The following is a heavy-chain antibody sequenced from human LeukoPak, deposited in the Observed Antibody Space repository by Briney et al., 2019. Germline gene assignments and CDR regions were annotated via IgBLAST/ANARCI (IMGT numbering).Heavy chain of an antibody. D-gene: IGHD3-10*01. V-gene: IGHV3-73*01. CDR2: IRNKANTYAT. J-gene: IGHJ5*02. CDR1: GFTSSDSA. CDR3: ARGYDGSGSSYNRENWFDP. Sequence: GGSLRLSCAASGFTSSDSAIHWVRQASGEGLEWVGRIRNKANTYATAYAASVNGRFTISRDDSKNTAYLQMNSLTTEDTAMYYCARGYDGSGSSYNRENWFDPWGQGTLVTVSS.